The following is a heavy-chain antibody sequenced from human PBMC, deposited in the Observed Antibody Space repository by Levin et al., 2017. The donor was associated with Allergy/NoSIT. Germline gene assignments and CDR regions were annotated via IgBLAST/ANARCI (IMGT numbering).Heavy chain of an antibody. CDR3: ARGAPFMITCGGVIDYPNDY. D-gene: IGHD3-16*02. CDR2: INPISGGT. J-gene: IGHJ4*02. V-gene: IGHV1-46*01. Sequence: ASVKVSCKASGYTFTNYYMHWVRQAPGQGLEWMGIINPISGGTSYAQKFQGRLTMTRDTSTSTVYMELSSLRSEDTAVYYCARGAPFMITCGGVIDYPNDYWGQGTLVTVSS. CDR1: GYTFTNYY.